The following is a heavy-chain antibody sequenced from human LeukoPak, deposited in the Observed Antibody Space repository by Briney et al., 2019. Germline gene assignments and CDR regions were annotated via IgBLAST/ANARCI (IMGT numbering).Heavy chain of an antibody. CDR1: GFTFSSYS. CDR3: ARDNGSGTWYYYGMDV. D-gene: IGHD3-10*01. Sequence: PGGSLRLSCAASGFTFSSYSMNWVRQAPGKGLEWVSSISSSSSYIYYADSVKGRFTISRDNAENSLYLQMNSLRAEDTAVYYCARDNGSGTWYYYGMDVWGKGTTVTVSS. J-gene: IGHJ6*04. CDR2: ISSSSSYI. V-gene: IGHV3-21*01.